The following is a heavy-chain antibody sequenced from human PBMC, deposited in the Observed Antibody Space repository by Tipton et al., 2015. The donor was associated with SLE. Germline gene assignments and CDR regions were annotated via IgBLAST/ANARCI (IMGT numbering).Heavy chain of an antibody. Sequence: TLSLTCTVSGGSISSYFWSWIRQPPGKGLEWIGYIYYSGSTNYSPSLKSRLTISVDTSKSQFSLKLNSVSAADTAIYYCARDGGGGGWSFDYWGQGALVTVSS. D-gene: IGHD6-19*01. CDR2: IYYSGST. V-gene: IGHV4-59*01. J-gene: IGHJ4*02. CDR3: ARDGGGGGWSFDY. CDR1: GGSISSYF.